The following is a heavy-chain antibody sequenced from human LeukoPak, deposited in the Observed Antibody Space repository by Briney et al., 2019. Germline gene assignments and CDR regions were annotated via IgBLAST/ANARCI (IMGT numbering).Heavy chain of an antibody. CDR1: GGSISSYY. J-gene: IGHJ4*02. V-gene: IGHV4-59*01. CDR2: IYYSGST. D-gene: IGHD6-13*01. CDR3: ARGKGGSSWYPTFDY. Sequence: PSETLSPTCTVSGGSISSYYWSWIRQPPGKGLEWIGYIYYSGSTNYNPSLKSRVTISVDTSKNQFSLKLSSVTAADTAVYYCARGKGGSSWYPTFDYWGQGTLVTVSS.